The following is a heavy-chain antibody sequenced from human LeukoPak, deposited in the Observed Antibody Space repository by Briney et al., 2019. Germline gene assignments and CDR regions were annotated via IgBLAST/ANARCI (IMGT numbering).Heavy chain of an antibody. Sequence: PSETLSLTCTVSGGSISSYYWSWIRQPPGKGLEWIGYIYYTGSTSYNPSLKSRVTISLDTSKNQFSLKVRSVTAADTAVYYCARESMIAAVYYFDYWGQGTLVTVSS. J-gene: IGHJ4*02. V-gene: IGHV4-59*01. CDR2: IYYTGST. CDR3: ARESMIAAVYYFDY. D-gene: IGHD6-25*01. CDR1: GGSISSYY.